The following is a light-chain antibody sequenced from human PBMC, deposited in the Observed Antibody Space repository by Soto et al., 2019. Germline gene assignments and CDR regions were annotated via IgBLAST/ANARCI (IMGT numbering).Light chain of an antibody. Sequence: EIVMTQSPATLSVSPGERVTLSCRASQSVSTNLAWYQQKPGQAPRLLIYGASARATGIPARFSGSGSGTEFTPTISSLQSEDFAVYYCQQYKNWPPYTFGQGTKLEIK. CDR1: QSVSTN. V-gene: IGKV3-15*01. CDR2: GAS. CDR3: QQYKNWPPYT. J-gene: IGKJ2*01.